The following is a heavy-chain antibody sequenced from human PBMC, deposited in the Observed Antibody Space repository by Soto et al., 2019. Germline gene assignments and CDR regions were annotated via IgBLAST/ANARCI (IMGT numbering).Heavy chain of an antibody. CDR2: IYYSGST. D-gene: IGHD3-22*01. J-gene: IGHJ4*02. V-gene: IGHV4-59*01. CDR3: ARTARETYDSSGYYQGRYFDY. CDR1: GGSISSYY. Sequence: SETLSLSCTVSGGSISSYYWSWIRQPPGKGLEWIGYIYYSGSTNYNPSLKSRVTISVDTSKNQFSLKLSSVTAADTAVYYRARTARETYDSSGYYQGRYFDYWGQGTLVTVSS.